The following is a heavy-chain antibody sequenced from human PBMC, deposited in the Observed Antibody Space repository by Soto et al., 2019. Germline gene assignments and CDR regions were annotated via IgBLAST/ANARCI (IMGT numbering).Heavy chain of an antibody. CDR1: GYSFISHY. Sequence: QVQLVQSGAEVTRPGASVKVSCKASGYSFISHYIHWVRQAPGQGLEWMGFINPSGGSATLAQKFKGRVTMTRDTSTTTVYLVLSSLRSEDAAVYYCASEYLSSKLSLSYFDFWCQGTLVTVSS. CDR2: INPSGGSA. CDR3: ASEYLSSKLSLSYFDF. D-gene: IGHD2-2*01. V-gene: IGHV1-46*01. J-gene: IGHJ4*02.